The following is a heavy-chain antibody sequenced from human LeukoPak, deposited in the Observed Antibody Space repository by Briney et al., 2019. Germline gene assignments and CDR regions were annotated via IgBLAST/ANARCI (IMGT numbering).Heavy chain of an antibody. V-gene: IGHV3-21*01. CDR3: ARDGGVDCSSTSCYPN. CDR2: ISSSSSYI. D-gene: IGHD2-2*01. Sequence: PGGSLRLSCAASGFTFSSYSMNWVRQAPGKGLEWVSSISSSSSYIYYADSVKGRFTISRDNAKNSLYLQMNSLRAEDTAVYYCARDGGVDCSSTSCYPNWGQGTLVTVSS. J-gene: IGHJ4*02. CDR1: GFTFSSYS.